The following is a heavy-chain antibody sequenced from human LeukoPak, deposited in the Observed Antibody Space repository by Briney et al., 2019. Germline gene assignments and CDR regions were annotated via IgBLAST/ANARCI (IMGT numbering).Heavy chain of an antibody. CDR3: ASDDGSGYYPTYYFDY. Sequence: ASVKVSCKASGYTFTGYYMHWVQQAPGQGLEWMGWINPNSGGTNYAQKFQGRVTMTRDTSISTAYMELSRLRSDDTAVYYCASDDGSGYYPTYYFDYWGQGTLVTVSS. V-gene: IGHV1-2*02. CDR2: INPNSGGT. CDR1: GYTFTGYY. J-gene: IGHJ4*02. D-gene: IGHD3-22*01.